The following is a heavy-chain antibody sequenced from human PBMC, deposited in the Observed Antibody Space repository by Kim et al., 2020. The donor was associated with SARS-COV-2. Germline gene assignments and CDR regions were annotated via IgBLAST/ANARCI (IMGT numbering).Heavy chain of an antibody. CDR2: ISYDGSNK. CDR3: AKVGYYDSSGYYDYYYYGMDV. V-gene: IGHV3-30*18. CDR1: GFTFSSYG. Sequence: GGSLRLSCAASGFTFSSYGMHWVRQAPGKGLEWVAVISYDGSNKYYADSVKGRFTISRDNSKNTLYLQMNSLRAEDTAVYYCAKVGYYDSSGYYDYYYYGMDVWGQGTTVTGSS. D-gene: IGHD3-22*01. J-gene: IGHJ6*02.